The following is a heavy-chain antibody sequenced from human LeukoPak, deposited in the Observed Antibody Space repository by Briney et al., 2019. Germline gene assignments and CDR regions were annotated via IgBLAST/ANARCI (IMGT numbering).Heavy chain of an antibody. CDR3: AKALYSSSWYYFDY. J-gene: IGHJ4*02. Sequence: GGSLRLSCAASGFTFSSYGLHWVRQAPGKGLEWVAVISYDGRNKYYADSVKGRFAISRDNSKNTLYLQMNSLRAEDTVVYYCAKALYSSSWYYFDYWGQGTLATVSS. CDR2: ISYDGRNK. CDR1: GFTFSSYG. V-gene: IGHV3-30*09. D-gene: IGHD6-13*01.